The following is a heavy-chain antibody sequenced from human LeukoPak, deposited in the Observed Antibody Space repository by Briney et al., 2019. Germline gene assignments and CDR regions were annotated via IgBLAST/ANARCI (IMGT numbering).Heavy chain of an antibody. V-gene: IGHV3-66*01. D-gene: IGHD3-10*01. CDR1: GFTVSSNY. CDR2: IYSGGST. Sequence: GGSLRLSCAASGFTVSSNYMSWVRQAPGKGLEWVSVIYSGGSTYYADSVKGRFTISRDNSKNTLYLQMNSLRAEDTAVYYCARGGPITMVRGVINGFDYWGQGTLVTVSP. J-gene: IGHJ4*02. CDR3: ARGGPITMVRGVINGFDY.